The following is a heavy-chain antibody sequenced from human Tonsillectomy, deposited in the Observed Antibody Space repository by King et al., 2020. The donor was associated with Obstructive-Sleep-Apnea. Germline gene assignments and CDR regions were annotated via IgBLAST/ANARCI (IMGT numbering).Heavy chain of an antibody. D-gene: IGHD3-22*01. V-gene: IGHV4-39*07. CDR3: AREMIVDYYFDY. Sequence: QLQESGPGLVKPSETLSLTCTVSGGSISSTTYYWGWIRQPPGKGLEWIGSIYYTGTTYSNPSLKSRVTISVDTSKNQFSLKLSSVTAADTAVYYCAREMIVDYYFDYWGQGTLVTVSS. J-gene: IGHJ4*02. CDR2: IYYTGTT. CDR1: GGSISSTTYY.